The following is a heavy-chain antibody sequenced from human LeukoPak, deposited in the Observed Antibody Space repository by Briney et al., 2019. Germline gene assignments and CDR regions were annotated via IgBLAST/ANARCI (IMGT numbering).Heavy chain of an antibody. D-gene: IGHD3-10*01. J-gene: IGHJ3*02. V-gene: IGHV1-58*02. CDR1: GFTFTSSA. CDR3: AAYRITSGAFDI. Sequence: GASVKVSCKASGFTFTSSAMQWVRQARGQRLEWIGWIVVGSGNTNYAQKFQERVTITRDMSTSTAYMELSSLRSEDTAVYYCAAYRITSGAFDIWGQGTVVTVSS. CDR2: IVVGSGNT.